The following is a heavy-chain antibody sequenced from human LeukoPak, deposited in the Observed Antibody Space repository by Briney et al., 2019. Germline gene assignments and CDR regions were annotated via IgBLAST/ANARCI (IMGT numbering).Heavy chain of an antibody. CDR3: ARVKKYSSSWIDY. J-gene: IGHJ4*02. Sequence: SQTLSLTCTVSGGSISSGGYYWSWIRQPPGKGLEWIGYIYYSGSTNYNPSLKSRVTISVDTSKNQFSLKLSSVTAADTAVYYCARVKKYSSSWIDYWGQGTLVTVSS. CDR2: IYYSGST. D-gene: IGHD6-13*01. V-gene: IGHV4-61*08. CDR1: GGSISSGGYY.